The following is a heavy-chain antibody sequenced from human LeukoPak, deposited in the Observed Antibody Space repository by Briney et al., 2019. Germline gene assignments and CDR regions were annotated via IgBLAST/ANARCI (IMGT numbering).Heavy chain of an antibody. CDR2: MNPNSGNT. D-gene: IGHD2-15*01. CDR3: AKGREGRGGGTPLLDY. Sequence: ASVKVSCKASGYTFTSYDINWVRQATGQGLEWMGWMNPNSGNTGYAQKFQGRVTMTRNTSISTAYMELGSLRSEDTAVYYCAKGREGRGGGTPLLDYWGQGTLVTVSS. J-gene: IGHJ4*02. V-gene: IGHV1-8*01. CDR1: GYTFTSYD.